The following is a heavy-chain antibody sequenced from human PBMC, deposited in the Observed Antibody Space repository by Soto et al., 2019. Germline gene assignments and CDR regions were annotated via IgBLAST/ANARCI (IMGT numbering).Heavy chain of an antibody. Sequence: QGQPVQSGAEVKKPGASVKVSCKASGYTFTRYGISWVRQAPGQGLEWMGWISGYNGDTNYAQKFQGRVTMTVDTSTTTAFMELTSLTSDDRAVYYCAKNGQPPYYYYGMDVWGQGTTVTVSS. CDR1: GYTFTRYG. CDR3: AKNGQPPYYYYGMDV. CDR2: ISGYNGDT. V-gene: IGHV1-18*01. J-gene: IGHJ6*02. D-gene: IGHD2-8*01.